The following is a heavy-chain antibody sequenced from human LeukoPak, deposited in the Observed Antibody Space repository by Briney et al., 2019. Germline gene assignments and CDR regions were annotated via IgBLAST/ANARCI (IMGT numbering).Heavy chain of an antibody. J-gene: IGHJ4*02. CDR2: IYPGDSDT. V-gene: IGHV5-51*01. Sequence: RREAPEISRKGSGYRFTNYWNGWGRPMPGKSQEWEGIIYPGDSDTRYSPSFQGQVTISADKSISTAYLQWSSLKASDTAMYYCARHYRFGEIYFDYWGQGTLVTVSS. D-gene: IGHD3-10*01. CDR1: GYRFTNYW. CDR3: ARHYRFGEIYFDY.